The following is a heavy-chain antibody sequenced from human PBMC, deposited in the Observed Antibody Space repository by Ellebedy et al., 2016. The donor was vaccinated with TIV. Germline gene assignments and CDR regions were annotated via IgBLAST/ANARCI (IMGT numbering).Heavy chain of an antibody. D-gene: IGHD4-17*01. Sequence: SGPTLVKPTQTLTLTCTFSGFSLSTNAVSVGWVRQPPGRDPEWLTFIYGNDDKRYSPSLKSRLTLAKDTSKNQVVLTLTNMDPVDTATYYCVHRTTVTSVDYWGQGTLVTVSS. CDR3: VHRTTVTSVDY. J-gene: IGHJ4*02. CDR2: IYGNDDK. V-gene: IGHV2-5*01. CDR1: GFSLSTNAVS.